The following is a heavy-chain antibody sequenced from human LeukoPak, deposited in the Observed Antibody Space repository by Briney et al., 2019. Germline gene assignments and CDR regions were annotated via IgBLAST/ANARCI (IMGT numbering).Heavy chain of an antibody. D-gene: IGHD5-12*01. CDR3: AKDAGYSDYVFYYYGMDV. Sequence: GPSLRLSCAASGLTFSSYAMNWVRQAPGKGLECVSGIGGSGGSTYHADSVKGRFTISRDNSKNTLYLQMNSLRAEDTALYYCAKDAGYSDYVFYYYGMDVWGQGTTVTVSS. V-gene: IGHV3-23*01. J-gene: IGHJ6*02. CDR2: IGGSGGST. CDR1: GLTFSSYA.